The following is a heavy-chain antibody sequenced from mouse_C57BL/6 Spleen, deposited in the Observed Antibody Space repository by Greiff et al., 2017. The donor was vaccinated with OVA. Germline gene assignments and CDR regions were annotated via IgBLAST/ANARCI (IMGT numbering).Heavy chain of an antibody. CDR2: ISSGNSTI. D-gene: IGHD4-1*01. CDR3: ARRGLTGTGTYYFDY. CDR1: GFTFSDYG. V-gene: IGHV5-17*01. Sequence: EVQLVESGGGLVKPGGSLKLSCAASGFTFSDYGMHWVRQAPEKGLEWVAYISSGNSTIYYADTVKGRFTISRDNAKNNLFLQMTRLRSEDTAMYYCARRGLTGTGTYYFDYWGQGTTLTVSS. J-gene: IGHJ2*01.